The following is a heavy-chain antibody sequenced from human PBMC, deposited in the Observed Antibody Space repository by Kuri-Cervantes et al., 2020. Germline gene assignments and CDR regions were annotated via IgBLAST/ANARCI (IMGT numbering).Heavy chain of an antibody. V-gene: IGHV3-21*04. Sequence: GGSLRLSCAASGFTLSSYSMNWVRQAPGKGLEWVSSISSSSSYIYYADSVKGRFTISRDNAKNSLYLQMNSLRAEDTAVYYCAREGRDSSSLWAFDIWGQGTMVTVSS. CDR3: AREGRDSSSLWAFDI. CDR2: ISSSSSYI. J-gene: IGHJ3*02. CDR1: GFTLSSYS. D-gene: IGHD3-22*01.